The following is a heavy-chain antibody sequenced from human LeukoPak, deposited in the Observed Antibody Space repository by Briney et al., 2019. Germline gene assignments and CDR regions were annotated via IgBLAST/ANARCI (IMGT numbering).Heavy chain of an antibody. CDR1: GGSINSYY. CDR2: IYYSGST. D-gene: IGHD4-17*01. CDR3: ARDYWDYGDYPNWFDP. Sequence: PSETLSLTCTVSGGSINSYYWSWIRQPPGKGLEWIGYIYYSGSTNYNPSLKSRVTISVDTSKNQFSLKLSSVTAADTAVYYCARDYWDYGDYPNWFDPWGQGTLVTVSS. V-gene: IGHV4-59*01. J-gene: IGHJ5*02.